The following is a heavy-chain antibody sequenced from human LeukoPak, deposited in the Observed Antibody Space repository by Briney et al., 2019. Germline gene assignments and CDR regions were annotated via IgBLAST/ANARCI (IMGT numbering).Heavy chain of an antibody. Sequence: GASVKVSCRASGGTFSSYAISWVRQAPGQGLEWMGGIIPIFGTANYAQKFQGRVTITADESTSTAYMELSSLRSEDTAVYYCASEGGAFDWLLYLGYWGQGTLVTVSS. CDR2: IIPIFGTA. V-gene: IGHV1-69*01. CDR3: ASEGGAFDWLLYLGY. CDR1: GGTFSSYA. D-gene: IGHD3-9*01. J-gene: IGHJ4*02.